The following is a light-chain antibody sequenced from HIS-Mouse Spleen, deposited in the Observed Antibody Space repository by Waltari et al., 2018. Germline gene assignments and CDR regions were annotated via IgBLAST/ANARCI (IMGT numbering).Light chain of an antibody. CDR2: DVS. CDR1: SSDVGGYTY. CDR3: CSYAGSYTVV. Sequence: QSALTQPRPVAGSPGQAVTISCTGTSSDVGGYTYVSWYQQHPGHAPKLMIYDVSKLPSGVPVRFSGSKSGNTASLTISGLQAEDEADYYCCSYAGSYTVVFGGGTKLTVL. J-gene: IGLJ2*01. V-gene: IGLV2-11*01.